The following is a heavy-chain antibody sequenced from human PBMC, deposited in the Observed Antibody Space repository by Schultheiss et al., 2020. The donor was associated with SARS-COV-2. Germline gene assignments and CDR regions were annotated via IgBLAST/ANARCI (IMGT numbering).Heavy chain of an antibody. D-gene: IGHD6-13*01. CDR3: ARKGSSWDYGMDV. Sequence: ASVKVSCKASGYTFTGYYMHWVRQAPGQGFEWMGWINPNNGDTNYAQKFQGWVTMTRDTSISTAYMELSRLRSDDTAVYYCARKGSSWDYGMDVWGQGTTVTVSS. CDR2: INPNNGDT. CDR1: GYTFTGYY. J-gene: IGHJ6*02. V-gene: IGHV1-2*04.